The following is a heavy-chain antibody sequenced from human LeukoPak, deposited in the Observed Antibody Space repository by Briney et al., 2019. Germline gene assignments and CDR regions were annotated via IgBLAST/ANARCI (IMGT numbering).Heavy chain of an antibody. Sequence: ASVKVSCKSSGFTFTDHYIHWVRQGPGQGLEWMGYIGPHSTSTSSPPEFQGRVTMTRAASMSTAYMELTRPTSDDTAVYYCVREGEGPLSKDFDYWGQGTLVTVSS. V-gene: IGHV1-2*02. J-gene: IGHJ4*02. D-gene: IGHD2/OR15-2a*01. CDR2: IGPHSTST. CDR1: GFTFTDHY. CDR3: VREGEGPLSKDFDY.